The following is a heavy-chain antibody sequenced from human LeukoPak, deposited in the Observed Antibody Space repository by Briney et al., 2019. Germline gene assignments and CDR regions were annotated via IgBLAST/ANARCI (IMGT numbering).Heavy chain of an antibody. Sequence: GASVKVSCKASGYTLTGYYMHWVRQAPGQGLEWMGWINPNSGGTNYAQKFQGRVTMTRDTSINTAYMELSRLESDDSAVYYCAREGAGRNDYWGQGTQVTVSS. D-gene: IGHD1-1*01. V-gene: IGHV1-2*02. J-gene: IGHJ4*02. CDR2: INPNSGGT. CDR3: AREGAGRNDY. CDR1: GYTLTGYY.